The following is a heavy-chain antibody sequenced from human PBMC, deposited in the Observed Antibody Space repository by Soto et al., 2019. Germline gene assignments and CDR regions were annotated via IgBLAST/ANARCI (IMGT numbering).Heavy chain of an antibody. D-gene: IGHD2-8*01. CDR2: IIPILGTA. CDR1: GGTFNSYT. J-gene: IGHJ4*02. Sequence: QVQLVQSGAEVKKPGSSVKVSCKASGGTFNSYTINWVRQAPGQGLEWMGRIIPILGTANFTQRFQGRLTITADISTSTAYMELSSLRSEETAVYYCARGAWADGVFDYWGQGTLVTVSS. V-gene: IGHV1-69*08. CDR3: ARGAWADGVFDY.